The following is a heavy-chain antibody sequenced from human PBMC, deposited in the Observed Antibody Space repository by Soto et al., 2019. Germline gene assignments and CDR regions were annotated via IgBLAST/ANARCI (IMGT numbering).Heavy chain of an antibody. V-gene: IGHV3-20*01. CDR2: INWNGGST. CDR1: GFTFDDYG. Sequence: PGGSRRLSCAASGFTFDDYGMSWVRQAPGKGLEWVSGINWNGGSTGYADSVKGRFTISRDNAKNSLYLQMNSLRAEDTALYHCARLGYCSSTSCYGDYYYYMDVWGKGTTVTVSS. J-gene: IGHJ6*03. CDR3: ARLGYCSSTSCYGDYYYYMDV. D-gene: IGHD2-2*01.